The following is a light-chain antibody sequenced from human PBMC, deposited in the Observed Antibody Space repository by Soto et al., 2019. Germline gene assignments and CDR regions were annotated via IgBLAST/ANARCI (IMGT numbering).Light chain of an antibody. Sequence: QSALTQPRSVSGSPGQSVTIFCTGTSSDVGGYNYVSWYQQHPGRAPKFMIYDVTKRPSGVPDRFSGSKSGNTASLTISGLQVEDEADYYCCSYAGSYVVFGTGTKLTVL. CDR3: CSYAGSYVV. V-gene: IGLV2-11*01. CDR1: SSDVGGYNY. CDR2: DVT. J-gene: IGLJ1*01.